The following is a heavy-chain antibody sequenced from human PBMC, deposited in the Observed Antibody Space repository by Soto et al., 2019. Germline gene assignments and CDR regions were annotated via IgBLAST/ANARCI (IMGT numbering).Heavy chain of an antibody. CDR1: GGSISSSNW. Sequence: SETLSLTCAVSGGSISSSNWWSWVRQPPGKGLEWIGEIYHSGSTNYNPPLKSRVTISVDKSKNQFSLKLSSVTAAATAVYYCARTSGIVGATDPAHFDYWGQGTLVTVSS. J-gene: IGHJ4*02. CDR3: ARTSGIVGATDPAHFDY. D-gene: IGHD1-26*01. CDR2: IYHSGST. V-gene: IGHV4-4*02.